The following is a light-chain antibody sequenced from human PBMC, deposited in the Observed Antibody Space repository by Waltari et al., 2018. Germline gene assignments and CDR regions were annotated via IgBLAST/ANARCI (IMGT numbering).Light chain of an antibody. CDR2: GSS. Sequence: DIQMTQSPSSLSASVGDRVTITCRASQSIASYLNWYQQKPGEAPKILIYGSSILQSVVPSRFSGSGSGADFTLTISSLQPEDFATYYCQQTYSTPPEFTFGPGTKVEIK. J-gene: IGKJ3*01. CDR1: QSIASY. V-gene: IGKV1-39*01. CDR3: QQTYSTPPEFT.